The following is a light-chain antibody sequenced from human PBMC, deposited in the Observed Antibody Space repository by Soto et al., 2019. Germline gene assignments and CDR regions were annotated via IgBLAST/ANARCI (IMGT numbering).Light chain of an antibody. CDR1: QDIRGY. V-gene: IGKV1-17*03. CDR3: LHYHSYPRT. Sequence: DIQMTQFPSAMSASVGDRVTITCRASQDIRGYLAWFQHKPGNVPKRLIYASTLQSGVPSRFSGRGSGTEFTLTITGLQPEDFATYYCLHYHSYPRTFGRGTKVEIK. J-gene: IGKJ1*01. CDR2: AS.